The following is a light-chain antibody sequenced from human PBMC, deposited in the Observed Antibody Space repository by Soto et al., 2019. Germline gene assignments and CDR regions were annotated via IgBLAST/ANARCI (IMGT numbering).Light chain of an antibody. CDR1: QSVDSNY. Sequence: EIVLTQSPGTLSLSPGERATLSCRASQSVDSNYLAWYQQKPGQAPRLLIYGASSRATAISDRFSGSGSGTDFTLTISRLEPEDFAVYYCQHYAISPRTTFVQGTKLEIK. V-gene: IGKV3-20*01. CDR3: QHYAISPRTT. J-gene: IGKJ2*01. CDR2: GAS.